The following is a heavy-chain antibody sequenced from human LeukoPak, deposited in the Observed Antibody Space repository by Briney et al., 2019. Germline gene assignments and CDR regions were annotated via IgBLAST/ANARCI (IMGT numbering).Heavy chain of an antibody. CDR3: AIDPGPLYYYGSDAFDI. J-gene: IGHJ3*02. Sequence: SETLSLTCTVSGGSISSYYWSWIRQPAGKGLEWIGRIYTSGSTNYNPSLKSRVTMSVDTSKNQFSLKLSSVTAADTAVYYCAIDPGPLYYYGSDAFDIWGQGTMVTVSS. CDR2: IYTSGST. D-gene: IGHD3-10*01. V-gene: IGHV4-4*07. CDR1: GGSISSYY.